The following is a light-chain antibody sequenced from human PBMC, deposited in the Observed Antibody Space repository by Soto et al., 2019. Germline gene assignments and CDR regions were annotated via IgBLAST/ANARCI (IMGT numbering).Light chain of an antibody. CDR3: CSYGGRPV. J-gene: IGLJ2*01. V-gene: IGLV2-23*01. CDR1: SSDVGSYNL. Sequence: QSALTQPASVSGSPGQSITISCTGTSSDVGSYNLVSWYQQHPGKAPQLMIYEGSKRPSGVSNRFSGSKSGNTASLTISGLQAEDEADYYCCSYGGRPVFGGGTKLTVL. CDR2: EGS.